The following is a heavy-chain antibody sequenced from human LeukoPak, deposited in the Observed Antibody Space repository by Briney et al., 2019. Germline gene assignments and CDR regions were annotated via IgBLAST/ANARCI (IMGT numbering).Heavy chain of an antibody. J-gene: IGHJ4*02. CDR1: GFTFDDYG. D-gene: IGHD1-20*01. CDR3: ARDKIITGTPTYFDY. CDR2: VSGSDGST. V-gene: IGHV3-23*01. Sequence: GGSLRLSCAASGFTFDDYGMSWVRQAPGKGLEWVSSVSGSDGSTFYADSVKGRFSISRDNSKNTLYLQMNSLRAEATALYYCARDKIITGTPTYFDYWGQGTLVTVSS.